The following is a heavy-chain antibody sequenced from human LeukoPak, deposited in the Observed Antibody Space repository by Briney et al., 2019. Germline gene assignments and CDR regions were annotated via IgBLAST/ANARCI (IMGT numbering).Heavy chain of an antibody. Sequence: SVKVSCKASGGTFSSYAISWVRQAPGQGLEWMGGLIPIFGTANYAQKFQGRVTITADESTSTAYMELSSLRSEDTAVYYCARGTSWSKLRFLEWLPYYYYGMDVWGQGTTVTVSS. CDR3: ARGTSWSKLRFLEWLPYYYYGMDV. CDR2: LIPIFGTA. V-gene: IGHV1-69*13. D-gene: IGHD3-3*01. J-gene: IGHJ6*02. CDR1: GGTFSSYA.